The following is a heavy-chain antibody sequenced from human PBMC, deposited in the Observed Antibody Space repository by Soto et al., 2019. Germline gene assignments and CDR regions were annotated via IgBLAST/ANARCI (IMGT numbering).Heavy chain of an antibody. V-gene: IGHV4-30-2*01. CDR1: GGSINSGGYS. Sequence: QLQLQESGSGLVKPSQTLPLTCTVSGGSINSGGYSWSWIRQPPGKGLEWIGYLHYSGSNYYIPSLKRRVTISIHRSKSQFSLKLNSATAADTAVYYCASGYVATSIVDYWGRGTLVTASS. J-gene: IGHJ4*02. CDR3: ASGYVATSIVDY. CDR2: LHYSGSN. D-gene: IGHD5-12*01.